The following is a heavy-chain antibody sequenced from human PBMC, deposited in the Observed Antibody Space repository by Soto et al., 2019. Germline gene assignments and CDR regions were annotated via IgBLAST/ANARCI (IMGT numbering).Heavy chain of an antibody. CDR1: GFTFSSYW. D-gene: IGHD5-12*01. J-gene: IGHJ4*02. V-gene: IGHV3-7*01. CDR3: ARSGYDPFDY. CDR2: IKEDGSEK. Sequence: PGGSLRLSCAASGFTFSSYWMSWVRQAPGKGLEWVANIKEDGSEKNYVDSVKGRFTISRDNAKHSLYLQMNSLRAEDTAVYYCARSGYDPFDYWGQGTLVTVSS.